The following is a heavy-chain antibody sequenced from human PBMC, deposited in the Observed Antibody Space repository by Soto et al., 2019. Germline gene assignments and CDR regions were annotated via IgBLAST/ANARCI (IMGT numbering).Heavy chain of an antibody. CDR1: GFTFSSYS. Sequence: PGGSLILSCAASGFTFSSYSMNWVRQAPGKGLEWVSSIKTDESDKYYVDSVKGRFTISRDNAKNSLCLEMNSLRGGDTAVYYCARLYYVDASVYRRLEFWGQGILVTVSS. J-gene: IGHJ4*02. CDR3: ARLYYVDASVYRRLEF. V-gene: IGHV3-21*06. CDR2: IKTDESDK. D-gene: IGHD3-22*01.